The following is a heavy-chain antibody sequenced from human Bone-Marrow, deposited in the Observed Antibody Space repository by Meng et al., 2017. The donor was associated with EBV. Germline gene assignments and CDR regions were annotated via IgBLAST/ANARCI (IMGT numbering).Heavy chain of an antibody. CDR3: ARVNTFPEFYFGY. D-gene: IGHD2/OR15-2a*01. Sequence: LPFQESGPLLVNPSATHPLTLSIWCCSISMGYYSWSHIQQPPGKGLEWIGNIYHSGRTFYNSSLNSRVTMSVDRSKSQFSLKLTSVTAADTAVYYCARVNTFPEFYFGYWGQGTLVTVSS. CDR2: IYHSGRT. CDR1: CCSISMGYYS. V-gene: IGHV4-30-2*01. J-gene: IGHJ4*02.